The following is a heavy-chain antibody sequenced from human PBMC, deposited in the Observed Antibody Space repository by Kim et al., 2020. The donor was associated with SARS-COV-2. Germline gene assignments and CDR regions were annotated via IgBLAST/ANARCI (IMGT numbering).Heavy chain of an antibody. Sequence: ASVKVSCKASGYTFTSYAMNWVRQAPGQGLEWMGWINTNTGNPTYAQGFTGRFVFSLDTSVSTAYLQISSLKAEDTAVYYCSRDAVIAAAGAEFDYWGQGTLVTVSS. CDR3: SRDAVIAAAGAEFDY. CDR2: INTNTGNP. J-gene: IGHJ4*02. CDR1: GYTFTSYA. V-gene: IGHV7-4-1*02. D-gene: IGHD6-13*01.